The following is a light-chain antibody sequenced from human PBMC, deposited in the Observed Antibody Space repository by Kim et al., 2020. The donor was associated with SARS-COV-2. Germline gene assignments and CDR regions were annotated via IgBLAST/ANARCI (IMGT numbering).Light chain of an antibody. Sequence: AAVGDRVTITCRASQSISGWLAWYQQKPGKAPKLLIYKASSLESGVPSRFSGSGSGTEFTLTISSLQPDDFATYYCQQYYSNWETFGQGTKVDIK. CDR2: KAS. J-gene: IGKJ1*01. CDR1: QSISGW. CDR3: QQYYSNWET. V-gene: IGKV1-5*03.